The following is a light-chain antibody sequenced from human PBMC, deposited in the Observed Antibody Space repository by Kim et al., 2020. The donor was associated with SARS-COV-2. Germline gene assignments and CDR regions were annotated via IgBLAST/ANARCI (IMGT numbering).Light chain of an antibody. CDR3: QAWDSSTDV. Sequence: SYELTQPPSVSVSPGQTVTITCSGDNLGDKYACWYQQKPGQSPVLVIYQDSKRPSGIPERFSGSNSGNTATLTISGTQAMDEADYYCQAWDSSTDVFATG. V-gene: IGLV3-1*01. CDR2: QDS. J-gene: IGLJ1*01. CDR1: NLGDKY.